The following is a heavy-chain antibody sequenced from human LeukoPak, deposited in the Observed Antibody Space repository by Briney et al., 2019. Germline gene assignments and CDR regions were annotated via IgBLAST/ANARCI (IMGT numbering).Heavy chain of an antibody. CDR2: ISWDGGSK. Sequence: GGSLRLSCAASGFTFDDNSMHWVRQVPGKGLEWVSLISWDGGSKYYADSVKGRFTISRDNSKSSLYLQMNSLRTEDTALYYCAKGGEDGYSLEYWGQGTLVTVSS. CDR3: AKGGEDGYSLEY. D-gene: IGHD5-24*01. CDR1: GFTFDDNS. V-gene: IGHV3-43*01. J-gene: IGHJ4*02.